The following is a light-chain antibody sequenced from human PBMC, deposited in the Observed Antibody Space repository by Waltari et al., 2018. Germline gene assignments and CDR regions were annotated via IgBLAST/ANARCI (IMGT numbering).Light chain of an antibody. CDR3: QQTYSNFRT. Sequence: DIQMTQSPSSLPASVGDSVTITCRTSQRVSGYLNWYQQKPGQAPKLLIYAASSLQSGVPSRFSGSGFGTDFTRAINGLQPEDFAVYYCQQTYSNFRTFGQGTKVDVK. CDR2: AAS. CDR1: QRVSGY. V-gene: IGKV1-39*01. J-gene: IGKJ1*01.